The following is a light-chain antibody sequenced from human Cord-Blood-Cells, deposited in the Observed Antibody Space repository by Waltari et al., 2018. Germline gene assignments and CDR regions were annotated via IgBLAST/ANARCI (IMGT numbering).Light chain of an antibody. Sequence: QSALTQPRSVSGSPGPSVTIPCTGTRSDVGGYHYVPWYQQHPGKAPKLMIYDVSKRPSGVPDRFSGSKSGNTASLTISGLQAEDEADYYCCSYAGSYTFVVFGGGTKLTVL. J-gene: IGLJ2*01. CDR1: RSDVGGYHY. CDR3: CSYAGSYTFVV. CDR2: DVS. V-gene: IGLV2-11*01.